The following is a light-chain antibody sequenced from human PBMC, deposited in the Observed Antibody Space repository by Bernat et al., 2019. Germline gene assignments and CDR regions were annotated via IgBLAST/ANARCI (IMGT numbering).Light chain of an antibody. Sequence: QSALTQPASVSGSPGQSITISCTGTSSYVGGYNYVSCYQQHPARAPKLMIYDVRDRPSGISNRFSGSKSGNTHSLTISGLLDEDEADYYCSSYTSSSTLVFGGGTRLTVL. V-gene: IGLV2-14*03. CDR1: SSYVGGYNY. J-gene: IGLJ3*02. CDR3: SSYTSSSTLV. CDR2: DVR.